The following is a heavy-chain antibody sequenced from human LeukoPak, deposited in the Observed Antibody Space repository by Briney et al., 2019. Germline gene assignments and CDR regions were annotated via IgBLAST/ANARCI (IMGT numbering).Heavy chain of an antibody. CDR2: ICTSGST. V-gene: IGHV4-61*02. CDR3: ARDLGDYGDYYFDY. J-gene: IGHJ4*02. Sequence: PSQTLSLTCTVSGGSISSGSYYWSWIRQPAGKGLEWIGRICTSGSTNYNPSLKSRVTISVDPFKNQFSLKLSSVTAADTAVYYCARDLGDYGDYYFDYWGQGTLVTVSS. D-gene: IGHD4-17*01. CDR1: GGSISSGSYY.